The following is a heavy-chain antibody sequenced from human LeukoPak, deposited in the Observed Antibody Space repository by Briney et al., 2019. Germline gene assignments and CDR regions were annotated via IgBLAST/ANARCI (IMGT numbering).Heavy chain of an antibody. CDR2: ISGNGDTT. V-gene: IGHV3-23*01. CDR1: GFTFSSYA. D-gene: IGHD5-18*01. J-gene: IGHJ4*02. CDR3: AKWSLDTAYN. Sequence: GGSLRLSCAASGFTFSSYAMSWVRQAPGKGLQWVSSISGNGDTTFYADSVKGRFAISRDNSKNTLFLQMTSLRVEDTAVYYCAKWSLDTAYNWGQGTLVTVSS.